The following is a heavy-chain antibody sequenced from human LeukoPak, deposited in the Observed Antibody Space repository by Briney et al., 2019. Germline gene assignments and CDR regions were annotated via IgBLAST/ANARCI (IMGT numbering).Heavy chain of an antibody. D-gene: IGHD4-23*01. CDR3: ARHGGNSEDAFDI. V-gene: IGHV4-39*01. CDR1: GGSISSSSYY. Sequence: SETLSLTCTVSGGSISSSSYYWGWIRQPPGKGLEWIGSIYYSGSTYYNPSLKSRVTISVDTSKNHFSLKLSSVTAADTAVYYCARHGGNSEDAFDIWGQGTMVTVSS. CDR2: IYYSGST. J-gene: IGHJ3*02.